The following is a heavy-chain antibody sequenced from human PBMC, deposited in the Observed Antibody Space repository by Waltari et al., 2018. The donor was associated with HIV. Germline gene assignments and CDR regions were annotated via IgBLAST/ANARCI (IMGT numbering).Heavy chain of an antibody. J-gene: IGHJ5*02. CDR1: GGSISSSSYY. CDR2: IYYTGST. Sequence: QLQLQESGPGLVKPSETLSLTCTVSGGSISSSSYYWGWIRQPPGKGREWIGSIYYTGSTYYNPSLKSRVTISVDTSKNQFSLRLSSVTAADTAVYYCARNPIADYYDSSGYFYPGWFDPWGQGTLVTVSS. V-gene: IGHV4-39*07. D-gene: IGHD3-22*01. CDR3: ARNPIADYYDSSGYFYPGWFDP.